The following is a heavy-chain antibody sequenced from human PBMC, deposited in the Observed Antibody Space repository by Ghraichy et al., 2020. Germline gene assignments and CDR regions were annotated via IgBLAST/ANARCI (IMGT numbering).Heavy chain of an antibody. V-gene: IGHV3-9*01. CDR2: ISWNSGSI. J-gene: IGHJ6*02. D-gene: IGHD6-19*01. CDR3: AKDRWLGGYYYYYGMDV. CDR1: GFTFDDYA. Sequence: GGSLRLSCAASGFTFDDYAMHWVRQAPGKGLEWVSGISWNSGSIGYADSVKGRFTISRANAKNSLYLQMNSLRAEDTALYYCAKDRWLGGYYYYYGMDVWGQGTTVTVSS.